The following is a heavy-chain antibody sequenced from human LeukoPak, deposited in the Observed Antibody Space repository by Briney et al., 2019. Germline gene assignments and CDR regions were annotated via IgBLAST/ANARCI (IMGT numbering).Heavy chain of an antibody. Sequence: GGSLRLSCAASGFTVSSNYVSWVRQAPGKGLEWVSVIYSGGTTYYADAVKGRFTISRDNAKNSLYLQMNSLRAEDTALYYCARDQYEGICPDSWGQGTLVTVSS. V-gene: IGHV3-66*01. D-gene: IGHD2/OR15-2a*01. CDR3: ARDQYEGICPDS. CDR1: GFTVSSNY. CDR2: IYSGGTT. J-gene: IGHJ5*01.